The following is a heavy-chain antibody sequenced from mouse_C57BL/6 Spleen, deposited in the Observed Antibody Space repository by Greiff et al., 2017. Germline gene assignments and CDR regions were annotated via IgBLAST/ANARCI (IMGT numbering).Heavy chain of an antibody. CDR2: IWTGGGT. CDR1: GFSLTSYA. J-gene: IGHJ4*01. Sequence: VMLVESGPGLVAPSQSLSITCTVSGFSLTSYAISWVRQPPGKGLEWLGVIWTGGGTNYNSALKSRLCISNDNSKSHVFLKMNSLPTYDTARYYCATSSSYAMDYWGQGTSVTVAS. D-gene: IGHD1-1*01. V-gene: IGHV2-9-1*01. CDR3: ATSSSYAMDY.